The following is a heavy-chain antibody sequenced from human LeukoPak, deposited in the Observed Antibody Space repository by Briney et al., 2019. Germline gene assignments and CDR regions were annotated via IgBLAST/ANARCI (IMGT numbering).Heavy chain of an antibody. Sequence: SETLSLTCTVSDGSISSSSYYWGWIRQSPGKGLEWIEGISYTGSTYYNPSLKSRVTISVDTSKNQFSLKLSSVTATDTAVYFCARALGSGRPYYFDYWGQGALVTVSS. CDR2: ISYTGST. CDR3: ARALGSGRPYYFDY. D-gene: IGHD3-10*01. V-gene: IGHV4-39*01. J-gene: IGHJ4*02. CDR1: DGSISSSSYY.